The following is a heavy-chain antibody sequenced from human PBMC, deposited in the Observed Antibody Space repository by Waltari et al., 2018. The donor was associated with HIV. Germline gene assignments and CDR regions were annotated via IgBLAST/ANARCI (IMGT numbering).Heavy chain of an antibody. CDR2: IDPETGKS. D-gene: IGHD2-8*01. Sequence: EVRLIQSGPEVKTPGSTATLSCKVSGFTFTDYYIHWIQQAPGSGLQWMGLIDPETGKSVYNEKFRGRVSITARSSVATVYLDLDSLKSEDTAIYYCATLSTRNGVPFDYWGQGTLLIV. J-gene: IGHJ4*02. V-gene: IGHV1-69-2*01. CDR3: ATLSTRNGVPFDY. CDR1: GFTFTDYY.